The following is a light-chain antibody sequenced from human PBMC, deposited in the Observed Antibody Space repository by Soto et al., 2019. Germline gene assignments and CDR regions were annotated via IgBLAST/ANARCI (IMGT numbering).Light chain of an antibody. CDR1: SSDVGGYNY. CDR3: SSYTSSSSSYV. Sequence: QSALTQPASVSGSPGQSITISCTGTSSDVGGYNYVSWYQQHPGKAPKLMIYDVSSRPSGVSNRFSGSKSGNTASLVISGLQAEDEADYYCSSYTSSSSSYVFGTGTKVTVL. CDR2: DVS. V-gene: IGLV2-14*01. J-gene: IGLJ1*01.